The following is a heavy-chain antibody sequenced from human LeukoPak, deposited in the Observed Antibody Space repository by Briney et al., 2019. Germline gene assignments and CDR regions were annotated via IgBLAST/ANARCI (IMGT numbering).Heavy chain of an antibody. CDR2: IYHSGST. V-gene: IGHV4-30-2*01. Sequence: PSQTLSLTCTVSGGSISSGGYYWSWIRQPPGKGLEWIGYIYHSGSTYYNPSLKSRVTISVDRSKNQFSLKLSSVTAADTAVYYCARAAARPFAFDIWGQGTMVTVSS. CDR3: ARAAARPFAFDI. CDR1: GGSISSGGYY. J-gene: IGHJ3*02. D-gene: IGHD6-6*01.